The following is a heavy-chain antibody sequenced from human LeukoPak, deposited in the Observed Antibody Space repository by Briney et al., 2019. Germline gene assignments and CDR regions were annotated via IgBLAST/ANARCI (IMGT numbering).Heavy chain of an antibody. CDR3: ARGVVWLED. V-gene: IGHV4-34*01. J-gene: IGHJ4*02. D-gene: IGHD6-19*01. CDR1: GGSLSGSS. CDR2: INHSGTT. Sequence: SETLSLSCAVYGGSLSGSSWTLIRQTPGKGLEWIGEINHSGTTNYNPSLKSRVTTSVDTSKNQFSLRLSSVTAADTAVYYCARGVVWLEDWGQRTLVTVSS.